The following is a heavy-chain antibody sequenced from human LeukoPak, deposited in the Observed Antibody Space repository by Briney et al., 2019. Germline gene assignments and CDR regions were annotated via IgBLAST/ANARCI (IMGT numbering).Heavy chain of an antibody. J-gene: IGHJ4*02. CDR3: ARDLGGWIAAAGHFDY. D-gene: IGHD6-13*01. Sequence: GGSLRLSCVVSGIIFSDAWMNWVRRAPGKGLEWVSSISSSSSYIYYADSVKGRFTISRDNAKNSLYLQMNSLRAEDTAVYYCARDLGGWIAAAGHFDYWGQGTLVTVSS. CDR2: ISSSSSYI. V-gene: IGHV3-21*01. CDR1: GIIFSDAW.